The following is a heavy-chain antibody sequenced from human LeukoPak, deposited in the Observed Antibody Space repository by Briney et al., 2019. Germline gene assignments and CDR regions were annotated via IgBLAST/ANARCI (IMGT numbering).Heavy chain of an antibody. J-gene: IGHJ4*02. V-gene: IGHV1-46*01. Sequence: ASVKVSCKAFGYTFTSYYMHWVRQAPGQGLEWMGIINPSGGSTSYAQKFQGRVTMTRDMSTSTVYMELSSLRSEDTAVYYCARDRGWELRWFELDYWGQGTLVTVSS. D-gene: IGHD1-26*01. CDR3: ARDRGWELRWFELDY. CDR1: GYTFTSYY. CDR2: INPSGGST.